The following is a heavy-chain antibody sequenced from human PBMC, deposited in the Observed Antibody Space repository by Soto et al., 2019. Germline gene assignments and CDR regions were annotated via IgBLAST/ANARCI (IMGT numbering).Heavy chain of an antibody. CDR3: ARDKDGIMISSEGLDV. D-gene: IGHD3-16*01. J-gene: IGHJ6*03. CDR2: TSYDGSNK. Sequence: QVQLVESGGGVLQPGRSLRLSCAASGFPFSTYAIHWVRQGPGKGLEWVAVTSYDGSNKYYADSVKGRFTISRDNSKRTVHLQMSSLRPEDTAVYYCARDKDGIMISSEGLDVWGKVTTVSV. CDR1: GFPFSTYA. V-gene: IGHV3-30*03.